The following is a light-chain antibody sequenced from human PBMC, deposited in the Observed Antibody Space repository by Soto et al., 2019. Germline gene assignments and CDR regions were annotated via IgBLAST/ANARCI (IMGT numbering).Light chain of an antibody. CDR3: QQSYGTPIT. V-gene: IGKV1-39*01. Sequence: DIQMTQSPSSLSASVGDRVTITCRASQSISSYLNWYQQKPGKAPNLLIYSASNLQSGVPSRFSGSGSGTDFTLTISSLQPEDFAAYYCQQSYGTPITFGQGTRLEI. CDR2: SAS. J-gene: IGKJ5*01. CDR1: QSISSY.